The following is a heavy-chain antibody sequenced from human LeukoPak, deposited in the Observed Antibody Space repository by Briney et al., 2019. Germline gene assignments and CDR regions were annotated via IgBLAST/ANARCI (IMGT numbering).Heavy chain of an antibody. CDR1: GGSISSYY. D-gene: IGHD3-9*01. J-gene: IGHJ3*02. V-gene: IGHV4-59*08. Sequence: SETLSLTCTVSGGSISSYYWSWIRQPPGKGLEWIGYIYYSGSTNYNPSLKSRVTISVDTSKNQFSLKLSSVTAADTAVYYCARRPPYDILTGYYFDIWGQGTTVTISS. CDR3: ARRPPYDILTGYYFDI. CDR2: IYYSGST.